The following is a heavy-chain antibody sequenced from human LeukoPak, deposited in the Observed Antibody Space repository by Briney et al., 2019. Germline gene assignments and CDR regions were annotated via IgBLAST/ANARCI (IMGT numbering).Heavy chain of an antibody. CDR3: ATDCGGSGCYPAGFDY. CDR2: IYTGGYT. J-gene: IGHJ4*02. D-gene: IGHD3-22*01. Sequence: SETLSLTCTVSGGSISTYYWNWIRQPAGKGLEWIGRIYTGGYTTYNPSVKSRVTMSVDTSKNQFSLKLRSVTAADTAVYYCATDCGGSGCYPAGFDYWGQGILVTVSS. CDR1: GGSISTYY. V-gene: IGHV4-4*07.